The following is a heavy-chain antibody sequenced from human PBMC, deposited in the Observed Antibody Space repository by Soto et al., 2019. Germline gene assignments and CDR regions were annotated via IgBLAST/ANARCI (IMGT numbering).Heavy chain of an antibody. CDR3: TTVPDQLLLWFGELSEPYDYIWGSYRRAYYFDY. V-gene: IGHV3-15*01. Sequence: GGSLRLSCAASGFTFSNAWMSWVRQAPGKGLEWVGRIKSKTDGGTTDYAAPVKGRFTISRDDSKNTLYLQMNSLKTEDTAVYYCTTVPDQLLLWFGELSEPYDYIWGSYRRAYYFDYWGQGTLVTVSS. J-gene: IGHJ4*02. CDR1: GFTFSNAW. CDR2: IKSKTDGGTT. D-gene: IGHD3-16*02.